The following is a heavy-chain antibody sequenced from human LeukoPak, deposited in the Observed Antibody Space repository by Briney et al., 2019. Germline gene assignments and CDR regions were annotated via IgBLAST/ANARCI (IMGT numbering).Heavy chain of an antibody. CDR3: ARDFTIFGVDHYFDY. Sequence: GGSLRLSCAASGFTFSSYAMHWVRQAPGKGLEWVAVISYDGNNKYYTGSVKGRFTISRDNSKSTLYLQMNSLRAEDTAVYYCARDFTIFGVDHYFDYWGQGTLVTVSS. D-gene: IGHD3-3*01. CDR1: GFTFSSYA. CDR2: ISYDGNNK. J-gene: IGHJ4*02. V-gene: IGHV3-30*04.